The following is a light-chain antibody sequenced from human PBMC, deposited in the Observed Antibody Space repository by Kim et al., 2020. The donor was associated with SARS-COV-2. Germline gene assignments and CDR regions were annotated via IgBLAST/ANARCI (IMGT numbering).Light chain of an antibody. CDR3: QQYGSLTGT. CDR2: GAS. J-gene: IGKJ1*01. Sequence: SPGERATLSCRASQSVSSSYLAWYQQKPGQAPRLLIYGASSRATGIPDRFSGSGSGTDFTLTISRLEPEDFAVYYCQQYGSLTGTFGQGTKVDIK. CDR1: QSVSSSY. V-gene: IGKV3-20*01.